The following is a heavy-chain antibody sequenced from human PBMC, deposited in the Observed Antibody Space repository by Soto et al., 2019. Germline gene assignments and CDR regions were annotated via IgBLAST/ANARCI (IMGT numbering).Heavy chain of an antibody. CDR2: INPNSGNT. D-gene: IGHD3-3*01. CDR3: ARRITIFGVEPGLDV. J-gene: IGHJ6*02. V-gene: IGHV1-8*02. CDR1: GYTFTGYY. Sequence: ASVKVSCKASGYTFTGYYMHWVRQAPGQGLEWMGWINPNSGNTGYAQKFQGRVTMTRNTSISTAYMELSSLRSEDTAVYYCARRITIFGVEPGLDVWGQGTTVTVSS.